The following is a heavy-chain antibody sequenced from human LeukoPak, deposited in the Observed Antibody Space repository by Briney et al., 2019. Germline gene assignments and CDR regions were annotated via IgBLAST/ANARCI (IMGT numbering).Heavy chain of an antibody. D-gene: IGHD4-17*01. CDR1: GGTFSSYA. Sequence: SVKVSCKASGGTFSSYAISWVRQAPGQGLEWMGRIIPIFGTANYAQKFQGRVTITTDESTSTAYMELSSLRSEDTAVYHCARGPYGDYEPFGFDYWGQGTLVTVSS. J-gene: IGHJ4*02. CDR3: ARGPYGDYEPFGFDY. CDR2: IIPIFGTA. V-gene: IGHV1-69*05.